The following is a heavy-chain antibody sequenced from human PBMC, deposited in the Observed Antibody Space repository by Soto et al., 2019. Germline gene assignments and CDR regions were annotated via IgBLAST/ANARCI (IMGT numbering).Heavy chain of an antibody. CDR1: GYSFTSYW. CDR2: IYPADSDT. CDR3: ARTAAAGKYYYGVDV. D-gene: IGHD6-13*01. V-gene: IGHV5-51*01. Sequence: GESLKISCKGSGYSFTSYWIGWVRQMPGKGLEWMGIIYPADSDTEYSPSFQGQVTISADKSISTAYLQWSSLKASDTAMYYCARTAAAGKYYYGVDVWGQGTTVTVSS. J-gene: IGHJ6*02.